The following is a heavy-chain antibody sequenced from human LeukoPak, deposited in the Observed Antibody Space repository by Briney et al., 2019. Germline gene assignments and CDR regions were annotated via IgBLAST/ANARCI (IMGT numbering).Heavy chain of an antibody. CDR3: ARGGNDCLDY. CDR2: IYYSGST. CDR1: GGSMSTYY. Sequence: SETLSLTCTVSGGSMSTYYWSWIRQPPEKGLEWIGYIYYSGSTYYNPSLKSRVTISVDTSKNQFSLKLSSVTAADTAVYYCARGGNDCLDYWGQGTLVTVSS. J-gene: IGHJ4*02. V-gene: IGHV4-59*12. D-gene: IGHD2-21*02.